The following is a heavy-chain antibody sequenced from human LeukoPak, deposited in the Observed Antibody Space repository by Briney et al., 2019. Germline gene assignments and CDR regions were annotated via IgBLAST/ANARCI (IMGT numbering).Heavy chain of an antibody. J-gene: IGHJ3*02. CDR3: ARDRILTGYYYDAFDI. CDR1: GGSFSGYY. Sequence: SETLSLTCAVYGGSFSGYYWSWIRQPPGKGLEWIGEINHSGITNYNPSLKSRVTISVDTSKNQFSLKLSSVTAADTAVYYCARDRILTGYYYDAFDIWGQGTMVTVSS. V-gene: IGHV4-34*01. D-gene: IGHD3-9*01. CDR2: INHSGIT.